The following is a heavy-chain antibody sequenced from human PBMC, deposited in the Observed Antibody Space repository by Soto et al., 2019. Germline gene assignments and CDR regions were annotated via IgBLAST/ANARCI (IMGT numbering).Heavy chain of an antibody. CDR1: GFTFSSYS. CDR3: ARDRNYCDSSGYSWYFDL. J-gene: IGHJ2*01. D-gene: IGHD3-22*01. V-gene: IGHV3-48*02. Sequence: EVQLVESGGGLVQPGGSLRLSCAASGFTFSSYSMNWVRQAPGKGLEWVSYISSSSSTIYYADSVKGRFTISRDNAKNSLYLQMNSLRDEDTAVYYCARDRNYCDSSGYSWYFDLWGRGTLVTVSS. CDR2: ISSSSSTI.